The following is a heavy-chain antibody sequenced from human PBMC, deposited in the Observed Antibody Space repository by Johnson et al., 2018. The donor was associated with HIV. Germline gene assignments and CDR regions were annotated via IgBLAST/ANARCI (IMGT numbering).Heavy chain of an antibody. CDR2: ISYDGSNK. V-gene: IGHV3-30*14. J-gene: IGHJ3*02. Sequence: QVQLVESGGGLVQPGGSLRLSCAASGFTVSSNYMSWVRQAPGKGLEWVAVISYDGSNKYYADSVKGRFTISRENAKNSLYLQMNSLRAGDTAVYYCARAGYCSGGSCYSGVDAFDIWGQGTMVTVSS. CDR1: GFTVSSNY. CDR3: ARAGYCSGGSCYSGVDAFDI. D-gene: IGHD2-15*01.